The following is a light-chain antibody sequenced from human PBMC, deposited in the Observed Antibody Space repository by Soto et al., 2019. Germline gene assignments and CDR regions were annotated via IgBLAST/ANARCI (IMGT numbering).Light chain of an antibody. J-gene: IGKJ1*01. Sequence: DIVMTQSPDSLAVSLGERATINCKSGQSVLYSPNNKNYLAWYQQKPGQPPKLLFYWASTRESGVPDRFSGSESGTDFTLTISSLQAEDVAVYYCQQYYSFPQTFGQGTKVDIK. CDR2: WAS. CDR3: QQYYSFPQT. V-gene: IGKV4-1*01. CDR1: QSVLYSPNNKNY.